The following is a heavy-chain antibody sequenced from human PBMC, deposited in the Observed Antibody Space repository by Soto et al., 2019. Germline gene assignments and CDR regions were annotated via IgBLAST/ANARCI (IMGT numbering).Heavy chain of an antibody. CDR3: ARDRGSYFDY. Sequence: QVQLQESGPGLVKPSETLSLTCTVSGGSNSSHYWSWIRQPPGKGLEWIGSIYYRGSTNYNPSLKSRVTIPVDTSKNQFSLKLSSVTAADTAVYYCARDRGSYFDYWGQGTLVTVSS. J-gene: IGHJ4*02. D-gene: IGHD3-16*01. CDR2: IYYRGST. CDR1: GGSNSSHY. V-gene: IGHV4-59*11.